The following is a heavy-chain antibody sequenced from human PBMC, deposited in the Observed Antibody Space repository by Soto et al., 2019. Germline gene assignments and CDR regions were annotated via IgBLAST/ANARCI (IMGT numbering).Heavy chain of an antibody. CDR1: GGSISSSSYY. Sequence: PSETLSLTCTVSGGSISSSSYYWGWIRQPPGKGLEWIGSIYYSGSTYYNPSLKGRVTISVDTSKNQFSLKLSSVTAADTAVYYCARLFPLLYGDYEDYWGQGTLVTVSS. CDR3: ARLFPLLYGDYEDY. V-gene: IGHV4-39*01. J-gene: IGHJ4*02. D-gene: IGHD4-17*01. CDR2: IYYSGST.